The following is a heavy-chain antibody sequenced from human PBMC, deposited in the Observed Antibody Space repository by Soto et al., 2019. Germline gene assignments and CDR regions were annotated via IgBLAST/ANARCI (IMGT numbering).Heavy chain of an antibody. J-gene: IGHJ6*01. CDR2: IYAGGRT. D-gene: IGHD3-10*01. CDR3: ARGTEYKYYGLDV. CDR1: GLTVSSFH. Sequence: EVQLLESGGGFTQPGGSLRLSCEASGLTVSSFHMSWVRQAPGKGLEWVSVIYAGGRTSYVDSVKGRFTISRDHSKNTVYLQMNSLRAEDTAVYFCARGTEYKYYGLDVW. V-gene: IGHV3-53*01.